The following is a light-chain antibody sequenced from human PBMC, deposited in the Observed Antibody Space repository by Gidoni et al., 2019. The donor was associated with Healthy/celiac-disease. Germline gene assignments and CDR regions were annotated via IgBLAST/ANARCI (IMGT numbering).Light chain of an antibody. J-gene: IGKJ4*01. CDR3: QQYDNLPHT. V-gene: IGKV1-33*01. Sequence: DIQMTQSPSSLSASVGDRVTITCQASQDISNYLNWYQQKPVKAPKLLIYDASNLETGVPSRFSGSGFGKDFTFTISSLQPEDIATYYCQQYDNLPHTFXGXTKVEIK. CDR2: DAS. CDR1: QDISNY.